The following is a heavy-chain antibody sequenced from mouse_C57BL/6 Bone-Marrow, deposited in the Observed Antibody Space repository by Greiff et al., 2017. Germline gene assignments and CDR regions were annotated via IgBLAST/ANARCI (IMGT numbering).Heavy chain of an antibody. CDR2: ISYDGSN. CDR1: GYSITSGYY. V-gene: IGHV3-6*01. Sequence: VQLKESGPGLVKPSQSLSLTCSVTGYSITSGYYWNWIRQFPGNKLEWMGYISYDGSNNYNTSLINRISITRDTSKNQFFLKLNSVTTEDTATYYCARSTLLAYWGQGTLVTVSA. J-gene: IGHJ3*01. CDR3: ARSTLLAY.